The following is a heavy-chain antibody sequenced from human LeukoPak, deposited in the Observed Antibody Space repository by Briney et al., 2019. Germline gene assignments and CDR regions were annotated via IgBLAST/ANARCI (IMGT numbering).Heavy chain of an antibody. V-gene: IGHV3-23*01. D-gene: IGHD3-9*01. CDR3: AKWGDYDVLTGYYDPDY. CDR1: GFTFSNYA. CDR2: ITGSGGIT. Sequence: GASLRLSCVASGFTFSNYAMSWVRQAPGKGLEWVSAITGSGGITYYADSVKGRFTISRDNSKYTLYLQMNSLRAEDTAVYYCAKWGDYDVLTGYYDPDYWGQGTLVTVSS. J-gene: IGHJ4*02.